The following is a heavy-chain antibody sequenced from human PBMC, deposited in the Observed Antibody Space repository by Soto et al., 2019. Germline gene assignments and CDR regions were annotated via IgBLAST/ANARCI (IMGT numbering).Heavy chain of an antibody. D-gene: IGHD6-13*01. V-gene: IGHV1-18*01. CDR3: ARCLAAAGSWFDP. J-gene: IGHJ5*02. Sequence: ASVKGSCKASGYTFTSYCVSWVRQAPGQGLEWMGWISAYNGNTNYAQKLQGRVTMTTDTSTSTAYMELRSLRSDDTAVYYCARCLAAAGSWFDPWGQGTLVTVSS. CDR2: ISAYNGNT. CDR1: GYTFTSYC.